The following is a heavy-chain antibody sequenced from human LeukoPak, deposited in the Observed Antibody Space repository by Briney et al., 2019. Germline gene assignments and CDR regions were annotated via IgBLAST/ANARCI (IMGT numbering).Heavy chain of an antibody. D-gene: IGHD3-10*01. Sequence: ASETLSLTCTVSGYSISSGYYWGWIRQPPGKGLEWIGSIYHSGSTNYNPSLKSRVTISVDTSKNQFSLKLSSVTAADTAVYYCARVDYGSGSYSPYYYYYMDVWGKGTTVTISS. CDR2: IYHSGST. CDR1: GYSISSGYY. J-gene: IGHJ6*03. CDR3: ARVDYGSGSYSPYYYYYMDV. V-gene: IGHV4-38-2*02.